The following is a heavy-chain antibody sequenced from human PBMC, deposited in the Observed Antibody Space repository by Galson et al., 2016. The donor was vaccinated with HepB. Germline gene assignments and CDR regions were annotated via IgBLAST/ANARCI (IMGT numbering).Heavy chain of an antibody. Sequence: SLRLSCAASGFTVSTDHVSRVRQAPGKGPEWVSVIYPDDSVFYVDSVKGRFTISRDNSKNMLYLQMNSLRAEYTAVYYCARQKNWGPGALVTVSS. V-gene: IGHV3-66*04. CDR2: IYPDDSV. CDR1: GFTVSTDH. CDR3: ARQKN. J-gene: IGHJ4*02.